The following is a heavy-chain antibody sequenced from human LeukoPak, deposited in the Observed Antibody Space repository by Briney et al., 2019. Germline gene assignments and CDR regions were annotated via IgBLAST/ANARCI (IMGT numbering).Heavy chain of an antibody. D-gene: IGHD6-25*01. CDR3: ARVQSGYYYYYGMDV. Sequence: ASVKVSCKASGYTFTGYAMHWVRQAPGQRLEWMGWINAGNGNTKYSQKFQGRVTITRDTSASTAYMELSSLRSEDTAVYYCARVQSGYYYYYGMDVWGQGTTVTVSS. CDR2: INAGNGNT. V-gene: IGHV1-3*01. CDR1: GYTFTGYA. J-gene: IGHJ6*02.